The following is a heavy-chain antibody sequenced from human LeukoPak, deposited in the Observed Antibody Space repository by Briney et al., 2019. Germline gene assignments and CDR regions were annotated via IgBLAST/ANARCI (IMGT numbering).Heavy chain of an antibody. CDR3: ARESMYSSVGSYGFDI. CDR1: GGSTSSYY. Sequence: PSETLSLTCTVSGGSTSSYYWNWIRQPPGKELEWIGNIYYSGSTNYNPYLKSRVTISIDTSKNQFSLKVNFAIAADTAVYYCARESMYSSVGSYGFDIWGQGTMVTVSS. CDR2: IYYSGST. D-gene: IGHD3-10*01. J-gene: IGHJ3*02. V-gene: IGHV4-59*01.